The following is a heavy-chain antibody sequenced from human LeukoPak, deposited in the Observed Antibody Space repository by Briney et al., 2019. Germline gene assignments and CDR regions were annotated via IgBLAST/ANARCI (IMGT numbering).Heavy chain of an antibody. CDR2: INHSGST. J-gene: IGHJ6*03. CDR1: GGSFSGYY. CDR3: VRGRAHYYYYYMDV. V-gene: IGHV4-34*01. Sequence: SETLSLTCAVYGGSFSGYYWSWIRQPPGKGLEWIGEINHSGSTNYNPSLKSRVTISVDTSKNQFSLKLSSVTAADTAVYYCVRGRAHYYYYYMDVWGKGTTVTVSS.